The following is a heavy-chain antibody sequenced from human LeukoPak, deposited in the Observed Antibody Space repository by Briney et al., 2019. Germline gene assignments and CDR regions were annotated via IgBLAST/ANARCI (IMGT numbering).Heavy chain of an antibody. CDR1: GYTFTSYD. Sequence: ASVKVSCKASGYTFTSYDINWVRQATGQGLEWMGWMNPNSGNTGYAQKFQGRVTMTRNTSISTAYMERSSLRSEDTAVYYCARGRRGSRQLRFLEWLSTYYFDYWGQGTLVTVSS. D-gene: IGHD3-3*01. J-gene: IGHJ4*02. V-gene: IGHV1-8*01. CDR2: MNPNSGNT. CDR3: ARGRRGSRQLRFLEWLSTYYFDY.